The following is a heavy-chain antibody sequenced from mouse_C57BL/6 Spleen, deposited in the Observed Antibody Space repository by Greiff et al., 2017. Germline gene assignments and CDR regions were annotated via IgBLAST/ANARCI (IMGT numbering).Heavy chain of an antibody. Sequence: EVQLVESEGGLVQPGSSMKLSCTASGFTFSDYYMAWVRQVPEKGLEWVANINYDGSSTYYLDSLKSRFIISRDNAKNILYLQMSSLKSEDTATYYCARDDSSGLFAYWGQGTLVTVSA. CDR2: INYDGSST. CDR1: GFTFSDYY. J-gene: IGHJ3*01. D-gene: IGHD3-2*02. CDR3: ARDDSSGLFAY. V-gene: IGHV5-16*01.